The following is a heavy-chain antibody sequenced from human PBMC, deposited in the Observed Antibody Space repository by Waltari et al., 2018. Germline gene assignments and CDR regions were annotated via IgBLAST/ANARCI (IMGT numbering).Heavy chain of an antibody. Sequence: QVQLQESGPGLVKPSGTLSLTCAVSGGSIRSSNWWSWVRQPPGKGLEWIGEIHHRGSTTYNPSLKSRVTISVDKSTNQFSLNLSSVTAADTAVYYCARVQDYYGSGSPKWFDPWGQGTLVTVSS. V-gene: IGHV4-4*02. J-gene: IGHJ5*02. CDR1: GGSIRSSNW. CDR3: ARVQDYYGSGSPKWFDP. D-gene: IGHD3-10*01. CDR2: IHHRGST.